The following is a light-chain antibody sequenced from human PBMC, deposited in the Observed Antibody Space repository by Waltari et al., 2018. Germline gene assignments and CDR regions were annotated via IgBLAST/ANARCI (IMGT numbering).Light chain of an antibody. CDR1: YSNIGHNS. Sequence: QSVLTQPPSASGTPGQRVTISCSGSYSNIGHNSVNWYQQVPGTAPKLLIYNNDRRPSGVPDCFSGSKSGTSASLAISGLQSEAEADYYCAAWDDSLNGVFGGGTKLTVL. CDR2: NND. J-gene: IGLJ3*02. V-gene: IGLV1-44*01. CDR3: AAWDDSLNGV.